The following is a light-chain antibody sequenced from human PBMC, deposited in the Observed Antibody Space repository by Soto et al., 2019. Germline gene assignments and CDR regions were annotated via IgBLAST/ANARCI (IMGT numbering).Light chain of an antibody. Sequence: QSALTQPASVSGSPGQSITISCTGTSSDVGGYNYVSWYQQHPGKAPKLIIYEVSNRPSGVSNRFSGPKSGNTASLTISGLQAEDEADYYCNSYTSTSTGVFGTGTKITFL. CDR2: EVS. V-gene: IGLV2-14*01. J-gene: IGLJ1*01. CDR1: SSDVGGYNY. CDR3: NSYTSTSTGV.